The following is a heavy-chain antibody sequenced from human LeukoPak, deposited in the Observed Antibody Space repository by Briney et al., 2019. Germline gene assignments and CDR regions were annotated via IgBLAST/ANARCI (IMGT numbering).Heavy chain of an antibody. CDR1: GYSISSGFY. CDR3: ARGVGLTQGGTFDY. CDR2: IYHSGST. J-gene: IGHJ4*02. Sequence: SETLSLTCTVSGYSISSGFYWGWIRQPPGKGLECIGSIYHSGSTHYNSSLKSRVTISVDTSKYQLSLKLSSVTAADTAVYYCARGVGLTQGGTFDYWGQGTLVTVSS. V-gene: IGHV4-38-2*02. D-gene: IGHD1-1*01.